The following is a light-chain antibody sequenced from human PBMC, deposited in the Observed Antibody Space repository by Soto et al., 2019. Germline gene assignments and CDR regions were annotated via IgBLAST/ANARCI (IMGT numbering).Light chain of an antibody. V-gene: IGKV1-5*01. J-gene: IGKJ1*01. Sequence: DIQMTQSPSTLSASVGDRVTITCRASQRVNNCLAWYQQKTGKAPTLLIYGASSLYDGVPSRFSGSGSGTEFTLTISSLQPDDFATYYCQQYQIDWTFGQGTKVDI. CDR3: QQYQIDWT. CDR1: QRVNNC. CDR2: GAS.